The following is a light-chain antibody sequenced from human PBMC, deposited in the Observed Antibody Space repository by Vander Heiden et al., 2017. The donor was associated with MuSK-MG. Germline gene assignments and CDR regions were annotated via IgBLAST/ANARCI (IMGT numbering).Light chain of an antibody. V-gene: IGKV1-5*03. CDR1: QSIGSW. CDR2: KAS. J-gene: IGKJ2*01. CDR3: QQYNIYT. Sequence: DIQMTQSPSTLSASVGDRVTITCRASQSIGSWLAWYQQKPGKAPKLLIYKASNLQSGAPSRFSGSGSGTEFILTISSLQPDDFATYYFQQYNIYTFGQGTKLEIK.